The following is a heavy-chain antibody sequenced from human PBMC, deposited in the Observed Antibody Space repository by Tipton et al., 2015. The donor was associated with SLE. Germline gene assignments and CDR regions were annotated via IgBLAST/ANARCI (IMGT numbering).Heavy chain of an antibody. V-gene: IGHV4-34*09. CDR2: IKSGTGT. CDR3: AREKDDIVVVVGGTGSSLDI. CDR1: GASFSVHY. D-gene: IGHD2-15*01. Sequence: LRLSCAVHGASFSVHYWTWIRQPPGRGLEWIGDIKSGTGTKTNPSLKSRLTISLDTSKMQLSLRMKSVTAADTAVYYCAREKDDIVVVVGGTGSSLDIWGQGTMVTVSS. J-gene: IGHJ3*02.